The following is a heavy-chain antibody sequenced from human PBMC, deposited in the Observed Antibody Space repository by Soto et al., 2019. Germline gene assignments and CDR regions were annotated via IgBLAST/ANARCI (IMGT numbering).Heavy chain of an antibody. Sequence: PGGSLRLSCAASGFAFSDYYMSWIRQAPGKGLEWVSYISSVSGYTDYADYTDSVKGRFAISRDNAKSSVYLEMNSLKVEDTAGYYCGRGRFLELPDVWGQGTTVTVSS. CDR3: GRGRFLELPDV. CDR1: GFAFSDYY. D-gene: IGHD3-3*01. CDR2: ISSVSGYT. V-gene: IGHV3-11*05. J-gene: IGHJ6*02.